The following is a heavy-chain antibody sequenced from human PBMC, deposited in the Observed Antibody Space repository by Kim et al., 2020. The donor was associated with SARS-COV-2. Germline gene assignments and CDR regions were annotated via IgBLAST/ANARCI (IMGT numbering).Heavy chain of an antibody. CDR1: GGSFSGYY. CDR2: INHSGST. V-gene: IGHV4-34*01. Sequence: SETLSLTCAVYGGSFSGYYWSWIRQPPGKGLEWIGEINHSGSTNYNPSLKSRVTISVDTSKNQFSLKLSSVTAADTAVYYCAGYCSSTSCYGMDVWGQGTTVTVSS. D-gene: IGHD2-2*01. J-gene: IGHJ6*02. CDR3: AGYCSSTSCYGMDV.